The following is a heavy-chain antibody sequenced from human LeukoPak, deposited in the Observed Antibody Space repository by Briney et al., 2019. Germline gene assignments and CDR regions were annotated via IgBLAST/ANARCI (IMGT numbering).Heavy chain of an antibody. V-gene: IGHV3-30*18. CDR1: GFTLITYA. D-gene: IGHD1-1*01. Sequence: GGSLRLSRAASGFTLITYAMHGLRQAPRKGVEWVAVISYAGGNKYYADSVKGRFNISRDNSKNTLYLQMNTLRAEDTAVFFCANLGTGAFDYWGQGKLVTVSS. J-gene: IGHJ4*02. CDR3: ANLGTGAFDY. CDR2: ISYAGGNK.